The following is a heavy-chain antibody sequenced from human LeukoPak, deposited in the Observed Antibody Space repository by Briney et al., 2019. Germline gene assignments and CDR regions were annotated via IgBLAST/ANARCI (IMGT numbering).Heavy chain of an antibody. J-gene: IGHJ5*02. Sequence: SVKVSCKASGYTFTSYYMHWVRQAPGQGLEWMGRIIPILGIANYAQQSQGRVTITADKSTSTAYMELSSLRSEDTAVYYCARVSCSSTSCYTGWFDPWGQGTLVTVSS. CDR1: GYTFTSYY. CDR3: ARVSCSSTSCYTGWFDP. CDR2: IIPILGIA. V-gene: IGHV1-69*04. D-gene: IGHD2-2*02.